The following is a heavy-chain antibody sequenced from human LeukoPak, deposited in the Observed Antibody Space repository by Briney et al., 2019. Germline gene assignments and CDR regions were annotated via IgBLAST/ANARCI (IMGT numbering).Heavy chain of an antibody. Sequence: GASVKVSCKASGYTFTSYAMNWVRQAPGQGLEWMGWINTNTGNPTYAQGFTGRFFFSLDTSVSTAYLQISSLKAEDTAVYYCARASLRYFDWLLLYDYWGQGTLVTVSS. J-gene: IGHJ4*02. D-gene: IGHD3-9*01. CDR2: INTNTGNP. V-gene: IGHV7-4-1*02. CDR1: GYTFTSYA. CDR3: ARASLRYFDWLLLYDY.